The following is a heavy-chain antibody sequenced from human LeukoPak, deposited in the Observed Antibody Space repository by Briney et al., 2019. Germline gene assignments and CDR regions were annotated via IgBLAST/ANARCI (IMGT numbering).Heavy chain of an antibody. CDR2: INTKTGNQ. J-gene: IGHJ4*02. CDR3: ETDYYDSSGYYFFAY. V-gene: IGHV7-4-1*02. D-gene: IGHD3-22*01. CDR1: GYTFPSYA. Sequence: ASVKVSCKASGYTFPSYAMNWVRQAPGKGLEWMGWINTKTGNQTYAQGFTGRFVFSLDTSVSTAYLQISSLEAEDTAVFYCETDYYDSSGYYFFAYWGQGSLVTVS.